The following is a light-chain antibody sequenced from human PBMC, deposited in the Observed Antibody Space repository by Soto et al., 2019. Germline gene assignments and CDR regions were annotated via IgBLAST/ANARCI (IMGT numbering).Light chain of an antibody. CDR3: SSYTTTYTVV. Sequence: QSALTQPASVSGSPGQSITISCTGTNSDVGGYHYVSWYQQHPGKAPKLMIYEVTNRPTGVSNRFSASKSGNTASLTISGLQAEDEAHYYCSSYTTTYTVVFGGGTKLTVL. V-gene: IGLV2-14*01. CDR2: EVT. J-gene: IGLJ2*01. CDR1: NSDVGGYHY.